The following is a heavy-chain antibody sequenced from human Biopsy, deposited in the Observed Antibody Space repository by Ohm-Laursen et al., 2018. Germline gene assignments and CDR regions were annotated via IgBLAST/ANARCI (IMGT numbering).Heavy chain of an antibody. V-gene: IGHV4-59*08. Sequence: SETLSLTCAVSGVSISSYFWSWIRQPLGKGLEWIGYVSYRGNTKYNPSLKSRVIISADTSKNQFSLKLSSVTAADTAMYYCAAYYYDSSGYFYAFHYWGQGTLVTVSS. J-gene: IGHJ4*02. D-gene: IGHD3-22*01. CDR2: VSYRGNT. CDR3: AAYYYDSSGYFYAFHY. CDR1: GVSISSYF.